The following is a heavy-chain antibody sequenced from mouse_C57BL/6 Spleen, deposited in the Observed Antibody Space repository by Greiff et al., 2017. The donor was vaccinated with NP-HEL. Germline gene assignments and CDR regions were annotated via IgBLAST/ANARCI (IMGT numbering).Heavy chain of an antibody. CDR1: GYTFTSYG. J-gene: IGHJ2*01. V-gene: IGHV1-58*01. D-gene: IGHD1-1*02. Sequence: EVQLQQSGPELVRPGSSVKMSCKASGYTFTSYGINWVKQRPGQGLEWIGYIYPRNGCTEYNEKFKGKATLTADTSSSTAYMELSSLTSEDSAIYYCARSSPWQSIAMDYWGQGTTLTVSS. CDR3: ARSSPWQSIAMDY. CDR2: IYPRNGCT.